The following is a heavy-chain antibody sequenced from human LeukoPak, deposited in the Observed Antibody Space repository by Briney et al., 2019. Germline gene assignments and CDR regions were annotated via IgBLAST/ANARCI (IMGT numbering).Heavy chain of an antibody. CDR2: IYHSGST. Sequence: SETLSLTCSVSGGSVSGSNYYWAWIRQPPEKGLEWIGTIYHSGSTYYNPSLKSRVTISVDTSKNQFSLKLSSVTAADTAVYYCARNQGPAEHFDYWGQGTLVTVSS. J-gene: IGHJ4*02. CDR3: ARNQGPAEHFDY. CDR1: GGSVSGSNYY. V-gene: IGHV4-39*07.